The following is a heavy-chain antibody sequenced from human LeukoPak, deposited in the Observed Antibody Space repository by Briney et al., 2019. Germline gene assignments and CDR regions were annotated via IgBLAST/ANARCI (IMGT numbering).Heavy chain of an antibody. Sequence: PSETLSLTCTVSGGSISSYYWSWIRQPAGKGLEWIGRIYTSGSTNYNPSLKSRVTMSVDTSKNQFSLKLSSVTAADTAVYYCARGVRSSWYGNYFDYWGQGTLVTVSS. V-gene: IGHV4-4*07. D-gene: IGHD6-13*01. CDR1: GGSISSYY. CDR3: ARGVRSSWYGNYFDY. CDR2: IYTSGST. J-gene: IGHJ4*02.